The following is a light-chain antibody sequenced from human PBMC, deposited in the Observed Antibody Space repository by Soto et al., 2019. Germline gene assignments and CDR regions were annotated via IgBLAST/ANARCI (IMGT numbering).Light chain of an antibody. Sequence: NFMLTQPHSVSESPGKTVTISCTRSSGSIASNDVQWYQQRPGSAPTTVIYENNQRPSGVPDRFSGSTDGSSNSASLTISGLQTEDEADYYCQSYDSSTVVFGGGTKPTFL. CDR3: QSYDSSTVV. CDR1: SGSIASND. J-gene: IGLJ2*01. V-gene: IGLV6-57*04. CDR2: ENN.